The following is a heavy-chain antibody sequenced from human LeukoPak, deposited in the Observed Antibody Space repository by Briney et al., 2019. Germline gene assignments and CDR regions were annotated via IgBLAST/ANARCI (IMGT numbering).Heavy chain of an antibody. J-gene: IGHJ6*02. CDR1: GFTVSTNY. V-gene: IGHV3-66*01. Sequence: GGSLRLSCAASGFTVSTNYMSWVRQAPGKGLEWVSVIHSGGRIYYADSVRGRFTISRDNSKNTLYLQMNSLRAEDTAVYYCASRDRGYYGMDVWGQGTTVTVSS. D-gene: IGHD3-10*01. CDR3: ASRDRGYYGMDV. CDR2: IHSGGRI.